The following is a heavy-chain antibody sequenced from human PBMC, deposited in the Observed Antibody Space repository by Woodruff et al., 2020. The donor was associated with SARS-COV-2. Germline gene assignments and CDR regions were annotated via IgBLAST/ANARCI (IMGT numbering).Heavy chain of an antibody. CDR2: INTNTGNP. CDR3: ARLYYDSSGYYYDDYYYYMDV. J-gene: IGHJ6*03. Sequence: GLEWMGWINTNTGNPTYAQGFTGRFVFSLDTSVSTAYLQISSLKAEDTAVYYCARLYYDSSGYYYDDYYYYMDVWGKGTTVTVS. V-gene: IGHV7-4-1*02. D-gene: IGHD3-22*01.